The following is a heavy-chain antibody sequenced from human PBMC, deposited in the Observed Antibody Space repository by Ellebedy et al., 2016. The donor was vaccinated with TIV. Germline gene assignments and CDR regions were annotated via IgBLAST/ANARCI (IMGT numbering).Heavy chain of an antibody. CDR1: GYTLMSYG. Sequence: AASVKVSCKASGYTLMSYGICWVRQAPGQGLEWMGWISAYNGNTNYAQKLQGRVTMTTDTSTSTAYMELRSLRSDDTAVYYCARDLGYYDSSGYYYDIGYWGQGTLVTVSS. CDR2: ISAYNGNT. D-gene: IGHD3-22*01. V-gene: IGHV1-18*01. CDR3: ARDLGYYDSSGYYYDIGY. J-gene: IGHJ4*02.